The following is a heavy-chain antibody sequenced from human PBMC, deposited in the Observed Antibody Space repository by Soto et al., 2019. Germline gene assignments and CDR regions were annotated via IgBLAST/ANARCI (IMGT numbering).Heavy chain of an antibody. CDR3: AREADCSSTSCIANMYYFDY. CDR2: INHSGST. V-gene: IGHV4-34*01. Sequence: SETLSLTCAVYGGSFSGYYWSWIRQPPGKGLEWIGEINHSGSTNYNPSLKSRVTISVDTSKNQFSLKLSSVTAADTAVYYCAREADCSSTSCIANMYYFDYCGEGTLVTVSS. CDR1: GGSFSGYY. J-gene: IGHJ4*02. D-gene: IGHD2-2*01.